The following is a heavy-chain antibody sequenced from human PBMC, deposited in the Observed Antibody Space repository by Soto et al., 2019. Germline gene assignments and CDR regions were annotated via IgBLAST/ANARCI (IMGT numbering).Heavy chain of an antibody. CDR1: GVSISSGNC. D-gene: IGHD2-8*01. CDR2: MYPSGGT. J-gene: IGHJ5*02. V-gene: IGHV4-4*02. CDR3: ARCLHCSNGGRFDP. Sequence: SETLSLTCTVSGVSISSGNCWTWVRQAPGKGLEWIGEMYPSGGTTYNPALQNRVTISVDNSKNHLSLTLTSVTAADTAVYYCARCLHCSNGGRFDPWGRGALVTVSS.